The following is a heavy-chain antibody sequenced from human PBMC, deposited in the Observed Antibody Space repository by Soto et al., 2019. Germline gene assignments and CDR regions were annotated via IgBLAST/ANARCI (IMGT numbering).Heavy chain of an antibody. CDR1: GYTFTSYG. D-gene: IGHD2-15*01. V-gene: IGHV1-18*01. Sequence: ASVKVSCKASGYTFTSYGISWVRQAPGQGLEWMGWISAYNGNTNYAQKLQGRVTMTTDTSTSTAYMELRSLRSDDTAVYYCARDSQDIVVVVAATRGSVSPDYWGQGTLVTVSS. J-gene: IGHJ4*02. CDR2: ISAYNGNT. CDR3: ARDSQDIVVVVAATRGSVSPDY.